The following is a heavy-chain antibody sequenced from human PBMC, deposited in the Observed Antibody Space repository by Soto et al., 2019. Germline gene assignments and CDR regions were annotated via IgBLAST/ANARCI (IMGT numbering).Heavy chain of an antibody. J-gene: IGHJ5*02. CDR3: ASPKIAFYNWFDP. CDR1: GASITTYY. D-gene: IGHD3-3*02. Sequence: SETLSLTCTVSGASITTYYWSWIRQPPGKGPEWIGYISYSGSTDYNPSLKSRVTISVDTSKNQFSLKLSSVTAADTAVYYCASPKIAFYNWFDPWGQGTLVTVS. V-gene: IGHV4-59*08. CDR2: ISYSGST.